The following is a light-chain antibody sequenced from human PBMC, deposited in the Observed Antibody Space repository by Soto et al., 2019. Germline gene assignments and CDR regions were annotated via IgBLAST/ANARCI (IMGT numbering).Light chain of an antibody. V-gene: IGLV2-14*03. J-gene: IGLJ2*01. CDR1: SSDVGGYNY. CDR3: SSYVGITTLV. Sequence: QSALTQPASVSGSPGQTITISCTGTSSDVGGYNYVSWFQQHPGNAPKLIIYDVNKRPSGVSTRFSGSKSGNTASLTISGLQAEDEADYHCSSYVGITTLVFGGGTKLTVL. CDR2: DVN.